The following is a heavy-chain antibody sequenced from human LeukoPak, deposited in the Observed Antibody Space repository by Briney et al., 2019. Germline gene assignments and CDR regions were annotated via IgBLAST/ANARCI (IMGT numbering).Heavy chain of an antibody. V-gene: IGHV1-2*02. D-gene: IGHD3-3*01. Sequence: ASVKVSCKASGYTFTSYAMNWVRQAPGQGLGWMGWINPNSGGTNYAQKFQGRVTMTRDTSISTAYMELSRLRSDDTAVYYCARVLRFLEWLIPDAFDIWGQGTMVTVSS. J-gene: IGHJ3*02. CDR3: ARVLRFLEWLIPDAFDI. CDR2: INPNSGGT. CDR1: GYTFTSYA.